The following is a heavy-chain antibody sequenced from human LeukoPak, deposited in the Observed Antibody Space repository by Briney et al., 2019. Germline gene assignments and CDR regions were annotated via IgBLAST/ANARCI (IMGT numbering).Heavy chain of an antibody. Sequence: GGSLRRSCAASGFTFSDYYMSWIRQAPGKGLEWVSYISSSGSTIYYADSVKGRFTISRDNAKNSLYLQMNSLRAEDTAVYYCARGVNNYYYYYMDVWGKGTTVTVSS. CDR2: ISSSGSTI. CDR1: GFTFSDYY. V-gene: IGHV3-11*04. J-gene: IGHJ6*03. CDR3: ARGVNNYYYYYMDV.